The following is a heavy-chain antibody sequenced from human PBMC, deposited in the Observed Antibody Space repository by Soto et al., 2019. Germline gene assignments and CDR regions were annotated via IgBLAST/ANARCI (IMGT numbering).Heavy chain of an antibody. CDR3: AKDLDSSGYYSP. D-gene: IGHD3-22*01. CDR2: ISGSGGST. V-gene: IGHV3-23*01. CDR1: GFTFTSFA. J-gene: IGHJ5*02. Sequence: GGSLRLSCEASGFTFTSFAVSWVRQAPGKGLEWVSAISGSGGSTYYADSVKGRFTISRDNSKNTLYLQMNSLRAEDTAVYYCAKDLDSSGYYSPWGQGTLVTVSS.